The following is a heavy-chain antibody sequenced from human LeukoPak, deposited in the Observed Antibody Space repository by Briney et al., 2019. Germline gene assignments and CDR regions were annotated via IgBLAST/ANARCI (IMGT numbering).Heavy chain of an antibody. J-gene: IGHJ3*01. CDR3: ARFRGYGAFDV. CDR2: TYYRSEWYN. D-gene: IGHD3-22*01. V-gene: IGHV6-1*01. Sequence: SQTLSLTCAISGDSVSSNSAVWGWVRQSPSRGPEWLGRTYYRSEWYNDYAVSVKSRISINPDTSKNQFSLQLNSVTPEDTALYYCARFRGYGAFDVWGQGTMVTVSS. CDR1: GDSVSSNSAV.